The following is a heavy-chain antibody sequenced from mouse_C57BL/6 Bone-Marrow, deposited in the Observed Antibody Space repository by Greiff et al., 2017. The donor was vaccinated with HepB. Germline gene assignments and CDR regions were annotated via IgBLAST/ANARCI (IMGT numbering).Heavy chain of an antibody. J-gene: IGHJ3*01. CDR2: ISDGGSYT. CDR3: AREGMAGAY. V-gene: IGHV5-4*01. CDR1: GFTFSSYA. Sequence: EVKLVESGGGLVKPGGSLKLSCAASGFTFSSYAMSWVRQTPEKRLEWVATISDGGSYTYYPDNLKGRFTISRDNAKNNLYLQMSHLKSEDTAMYYCAREGMAGAYWGQGTLVTVSA.